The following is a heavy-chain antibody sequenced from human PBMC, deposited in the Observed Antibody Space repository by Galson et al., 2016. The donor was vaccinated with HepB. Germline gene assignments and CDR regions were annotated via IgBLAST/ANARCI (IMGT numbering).Heavy chain of an antibody. CDR2: ISYSGST. CDR3: ARHETDGQSVFDV. J-gene: IGHJ3*01. Sequence: SETLSLTCTVSGYSVSSGSYSWAWIRQPPGKGLEWTASISYSGSTYYNPSLKSRVTISVDPAKNQFSLEVNYVTAADTAVYYCARHETDGQSVFDVWGQGAMVTVSS. D-gene: IGHD5-24*01. CDR1: GYSVSSGSYS. V-gene: IGHV4-39*01.